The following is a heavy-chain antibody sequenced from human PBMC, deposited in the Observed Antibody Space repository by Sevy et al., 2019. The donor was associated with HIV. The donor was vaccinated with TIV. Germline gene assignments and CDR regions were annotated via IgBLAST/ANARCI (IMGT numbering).Heavy chain of an antibody. CDR1: GFAFYDYS. V-gene: IGHV3-23*01. Sequence: GGSLRLSCAASGFAFYDYSMSWIRQAPGKGLEWVATLSFGCGKINYADSVKGRFTISRDNSKNSFYLQMDNLRVEDTALYYCAREGCTRPHDYWGQRTRVTVSS. D-gene: IGHD2-8*01. CDR3: AREGCTRPHDY. J-gene: IGHJ4*02. CDR2: LSFGCGKI.